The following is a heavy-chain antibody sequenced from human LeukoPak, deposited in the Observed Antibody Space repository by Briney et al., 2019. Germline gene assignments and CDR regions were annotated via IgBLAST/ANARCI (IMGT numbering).Heavy chain of an antibody. CDR1: GFTFSNAW. CDR2: IKSKTDGGTT. J-gene: IGHJ5*02. D-gene: IGHD3-22*01. V-gene: IGHV3-15*01. Sequence: SPGGSLRLSCAASGFTFSNAWMSWVRQAPGKGLEWVGRIKSKTDGGTTDYAAPVKGRFTISRDDSKNTLYLQMNSLKTEDTAVYYCTTGHYYDSSGYLVPFDPWGQGTLVTVSS. CDR3: TTGHYYDSSGYLVPFDP.